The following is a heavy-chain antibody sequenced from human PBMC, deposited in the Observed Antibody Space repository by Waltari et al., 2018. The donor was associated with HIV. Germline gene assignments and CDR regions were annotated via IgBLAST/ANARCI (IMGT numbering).Heavy chain of an antibody. Sequence: QVQLVESGGGVVQPGTSLRLSCAASGFTFNNNAMQWVRQAPGEGLEWVAVIWYDGRNKYYSDSVKGRFSITRDTSKNTLSLEMNSLRAEDTGIYYCARDRTATSRGNGMDVWGPGTTVIVSS. D-gene: IGHD1-1*01. CDR2: IWYDGRNK. V-gene: IGHV3-33*01. CDR1: GFTFNNNA. CDR3: ARDRTATSRGNGMDV. J-gene: IGHJ6*02.